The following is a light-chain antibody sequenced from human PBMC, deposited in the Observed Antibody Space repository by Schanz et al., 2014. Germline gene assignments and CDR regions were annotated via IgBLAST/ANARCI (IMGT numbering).Light chain of an antibody. CDR1: SSNIGRNP. V-gene: IGLV1-44*01. CDR2: SNN. CDR3: SSYAGSNKEV. Sequence: QSVLTQPPSASGTPGQRVTISCSGSSSNIGRNPVNWYQQLPGTAPKLLMYSNNQRPSGVPDRFSGSKSGNTASLTVSGLQAEDEADYYCSSYAGSNKEVFGGGTKVTV. J-gene: IGLJ3*02.